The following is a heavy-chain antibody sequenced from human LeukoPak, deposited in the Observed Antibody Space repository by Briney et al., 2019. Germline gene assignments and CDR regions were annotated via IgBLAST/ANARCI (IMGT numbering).Heavy chain of an antibody. J-gene: IGHJ6*02. V-gene: IGHV3-7*01. D-gene: IGHD2-2*01. CDR1: GFTFSTYW. CDR2: IKQDGSEK. Sequence: GGSLTLSCAASGFTFSTYWMNWVRQAPGKGLEWVANIKQDGSEKYYVDSVKGRFTISRDNAKSSLYLQMTGLRAEDTAVYYCARGPAAPYYYYYGMDVWGQGTTVTVSS. CDR3: ARGPAAPYYYYYGMDV.